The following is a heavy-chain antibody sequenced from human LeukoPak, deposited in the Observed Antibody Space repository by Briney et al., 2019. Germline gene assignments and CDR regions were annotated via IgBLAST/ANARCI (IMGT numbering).Heavy chain of an antibody. CDR1: GFTFSSYS. J-gene: IGHJ5*02. V-gene: IGHV3-21*01. D-gene: IGHD5-12*01. CDR2: ISSSSNYI. Sequence: GGSLRLSCAASGFTFSSYSMNWVRQAPGKGLEWVSSISSSSNYIYYADSVKGRFTISRDNAKNSLYLQMNSLRAEDTAVYYCARDRYSGYDQNWFDPWGQGTLVTVSS. CDR3: ARDRYSGYDQNWFDP.